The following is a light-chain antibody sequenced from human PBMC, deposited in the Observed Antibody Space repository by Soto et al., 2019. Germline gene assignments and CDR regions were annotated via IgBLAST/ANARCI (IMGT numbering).Light chain of an antibody. CDR1: SSNIGNNF. V-gene: IGLV1-51*01. CDR2: DNN. J-gene: IGLJ2*01. CDR3: ATWDSSLIAGV. Sequence: QSVLTQPPSVSAAPGQKVTISCSGSSSNIGNNFASWYQHLPGTAPKLLIYDNNKRPSGIPDRFSGTKSGTSATLGITGLQTGAEAHYYCATWDSSLIAGVFGGGTKLTVL.